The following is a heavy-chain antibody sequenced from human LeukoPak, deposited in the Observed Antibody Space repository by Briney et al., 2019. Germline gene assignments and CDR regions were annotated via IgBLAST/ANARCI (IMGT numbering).Heavy chain of an antibody. CDR3: ARYDYYDSIGYFTGPFFDY. V-gene: IGHV4-59*01. D-gene: IGHD3-22*01. CDR2: IYYSGST. J-gene: IGHJ4*02. CDR1: GGSISSYY. Sequence: SETLSLTCTVSGGSISSYYWSWIRQPPGKGLEWIGYIYYSGSTNYNPSLKSRVTISVDTSKNQFSLKLSSVTAADTAAYYCARYDYYDSIGYFTGPFFDYWGQGTLVTVSS.